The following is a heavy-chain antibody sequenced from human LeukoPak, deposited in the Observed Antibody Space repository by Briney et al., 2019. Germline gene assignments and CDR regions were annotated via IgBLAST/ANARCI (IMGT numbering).Heavy chain of an antibody. J-gene: IGHJ4*02. D-gene: IGHD3-16*01. CDR1: GFTFSSYA. CDR2: ISGSGGST. V-gene: IGHV3-23*01. CDR3: AKDLGGYGDYFDY. Sequence: QSGGSLRLSCAASGFTFSSYAMSWVRQAPGKGLEWVSAISGSGGSTYYADSVKGRFTISRDNSKNTLYMQMNSLRAEDTAVYYCAKDLGGYGDYFDYWGQGTLVTVSS.